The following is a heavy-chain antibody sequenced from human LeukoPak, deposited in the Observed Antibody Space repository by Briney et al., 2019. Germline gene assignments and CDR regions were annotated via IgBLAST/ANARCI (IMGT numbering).Heavy chain of an antibody. Sequence: GGSLRLSCAASGFTFSSYSMNWVRQAPGKGLEWVSSISSSSSYIYYADSVKGRFTISRDNAKNSLYLQMNSLRAEDTAVYYCARAIWPVAGTPFDYWGQGTLVTVSS. D-gene: IGHD6-19*01. CDR3: ARAIWPVAGTPFDY. CDR1: GFTFSSYS. J-gene: IGHJ4*02. CDR2: ISSSSSYI. V-gene: IGHV3-21*01.